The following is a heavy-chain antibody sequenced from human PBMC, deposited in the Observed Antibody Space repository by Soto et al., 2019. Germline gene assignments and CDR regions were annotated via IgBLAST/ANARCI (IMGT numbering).Heavy chain of an antibody. CDR1: GFTFSSYA. V-gene: IGHV3-7*03. Sequence: GGSLRLSCAASGFTFSSYAMSWVRQAPGKGLEWVANIKQDGSEKYYVDSVKGRFTISRDNAKNSLYLQMNSLRAEDTAVYYCARYWRYYDSGVYYYPVDYWGQGTLVTVSS. J-gene: IGHJ4*02. CDR2: IKQDGSEK. D-gene: IGHD3-22*01. CDR3: ARYWRYYDSGVYYYPVDY.